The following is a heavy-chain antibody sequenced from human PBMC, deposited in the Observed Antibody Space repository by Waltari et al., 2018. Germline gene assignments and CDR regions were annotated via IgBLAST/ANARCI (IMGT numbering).Heavy chain of an antibody. Sequence: QVQLQESGPGLVKPSETLSLTSPVSVGSISSHYWSWTRKPPGKGLEWIGYIYYSGSTNANPSLKSRVTISVDTSKNQFSLKLSAVTAADTAVYYCARGVVVVAAWFDPWGQGTLVTVSS. D-gene: IGHD2-15*01. J-gene: IGHJ5*02. V-gene: IGHV4-59*11. CDR3: ARGVVVVAAWFDP. CDR1: VGSISSHY. CDR2: IYYSGST.